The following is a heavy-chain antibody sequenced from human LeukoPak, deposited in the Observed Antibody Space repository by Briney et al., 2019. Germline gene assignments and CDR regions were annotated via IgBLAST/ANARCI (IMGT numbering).Heavy chain of an antibody. J-gene: IGHJ4*02. V-gene: IGHV3-23*01. CDR3: AKDLVQYDY. Sequence: PGGPLRLSCAASGFTFSSYAMSWVRQAPGNGLEWVSAISGSGGSIYYADSVKGRFTISRDNSKNTLYLQMNSLRAEDTAVYYCAKDLVQYDYWGQGTLVTVSS. CDR1: GFTFSSYA. CDR2: ISGSGGSI. D-gene: IGHD4-11*01.